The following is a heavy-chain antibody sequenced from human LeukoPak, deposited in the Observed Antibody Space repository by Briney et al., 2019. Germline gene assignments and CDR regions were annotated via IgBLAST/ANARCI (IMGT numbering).Heavy chain of an antibody. Sequence: PGKSLRLSCAASGFTFSSYSMNWVRQAPGKGLEWVSSISSSSSYIYYADSVKGRFTISRDNAKNSLYLQMNSLRAEDTAVYYCARDLRHDYGGVLPSDAFDIWGQGTMVTVSS. V-gene: IGHV3-21*01. D-gene: IGHD4-23*01. CDR2: ISSSSSYI. CDR1: GFTFSSYS. J-gene: IGHJ3*02. CDR3: ARDLRHDYGGVLPSDAFDI.